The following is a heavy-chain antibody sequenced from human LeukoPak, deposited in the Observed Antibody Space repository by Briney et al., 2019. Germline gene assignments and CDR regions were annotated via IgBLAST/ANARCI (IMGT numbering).Heavy chain of an antibody. J-gene: IGHJ3*02. V-gene: IGHV1-2*02. CDR1: GYTFTGYY. Sequence: ASVKVSCKASGYTFTGYYMHWVRQAPGQGLEWMGWINPNSGGTNYAQKFQGRVTMTRDTSISTAYMELSRLRSDDTAVYYRTPVFVQAGAFDIWGQGTMVTVSS. D-gene: IGHD3-16*02. CDR3: TPVFVQAGAFDI. CDR2: INPNSGGT.